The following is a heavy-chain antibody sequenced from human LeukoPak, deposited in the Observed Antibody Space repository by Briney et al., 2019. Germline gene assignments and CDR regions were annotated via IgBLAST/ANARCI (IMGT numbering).Heavy chain of an antibody. V-gene: IGHV1-18*01. D-gene: IGHD2-2*03. Sequence: ASVKVSCKASGYTFTSYGISWVRQAPGQGLEWMGWISAYNGNTNYAQKLQGRVTMTTDTSTSTVYMELRSLRSEDTAVYYCARRGRSGFCAHWGQGTLVTVSS. J-gene: IGHJ4*02. CDR3: ARRGRSGFCAH. CDR2: ISAYNGNT. CDR1: GYTFTSYG.